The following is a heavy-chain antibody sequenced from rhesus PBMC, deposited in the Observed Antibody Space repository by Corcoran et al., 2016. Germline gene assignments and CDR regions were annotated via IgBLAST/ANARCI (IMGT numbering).Heavy chain of an antibody. CDR2: VDPRDSDT. J-gene: IGHJ4*01. D-gene: IGHD6-19*01. V-gene: IGHV5-2*01. Sequence: EVQLVQSGAEVKRPGESLKISCKTSGYRFTSYWIRGLRQMPGKGLEWVGAVDPRDSDTRYSRSFQGQVTISADKSISTPYLQWSSLKASDSATYYCSRKDYWGQGVLVTVSS. CDR3: SRKDY. CDR1: GYRFTSYW.